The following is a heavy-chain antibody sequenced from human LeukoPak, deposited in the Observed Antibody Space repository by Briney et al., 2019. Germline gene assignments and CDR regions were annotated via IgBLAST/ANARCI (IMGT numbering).Heavy chain of an antibody. CDR1: GFTFGDYA. V-gene: IGHV3-49*03. CDR3: TRDDEQRGYSYGLVDY. CDR2: IRSKAYGGTT. J-gene: IGHJ4*02. Sequence: GGTLRLSCTASGFTFGDYAMSWFRQAPGKGLEWVGLIRSKAYGGTTEYAASVKGRFTISRDDSKSIAYLQMNSLKTEDTAVYYCTRDDEQRGYSYGLVDYWGQGTLVTVSS. D-gene: IGHD5-18*01.